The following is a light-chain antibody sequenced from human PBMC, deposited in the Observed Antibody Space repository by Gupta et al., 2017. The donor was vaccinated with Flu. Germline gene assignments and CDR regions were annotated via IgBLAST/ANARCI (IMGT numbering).Light chain of an antibody. J-gene: IGLJ2*01. V-gene: IGLV3-21*02. Sequence: YVLTQPPSVSVAPGQTARPTCGGDNIGIKNVHWYHQKPGHAPVLVIYDDSDRPSWTPERFSGSNSGNTATLTINRVEAGDEADYYCQVWDDVSDHPVFGGGTKLTVL. CDR2: DDS. CDR1: NIGIKN. CDR3: QVWDDVSDHPV.